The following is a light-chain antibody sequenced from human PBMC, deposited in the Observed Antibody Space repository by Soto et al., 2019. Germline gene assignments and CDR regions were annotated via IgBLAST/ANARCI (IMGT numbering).Light chain of an antibody. Sequence: ESVWAQSPGTLSLSPGERATLSCRASQSVSSSYLAWYQQKPGQAPRLLIYGASSRATGIPDRFSGSGSGTDFTLTISRLEPEDFAVYYCQQYGSSPWTFGQGTKVDNK. CDR1: QSVSSSY. CDR2: GAS. CDR3: QQYGSSPWT. J-gene: IGKJ1*01. V-gene: IGKV3-20*01.